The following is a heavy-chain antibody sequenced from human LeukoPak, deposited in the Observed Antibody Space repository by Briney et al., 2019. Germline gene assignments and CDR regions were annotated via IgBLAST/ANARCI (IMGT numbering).Heavy chain of an antibody. CDR1: GFTFSSYG. J-gene: IGHJ6*02. Sequence: GRSLRLSCAASGFTFSSYGMHWVRQAPGKGLEWVVVIWYDGSDKYYADSVKGRFTISRDNSKNTLYLQMNSLRAEDTAVYYCARAYSSSWAPYGMDVWGQGTTVTVSS. V-gene: IGHV3-33*01. CDR3: ARAYSSSWAPYGMDV. D-gene: IGHD6-13*01. CDR2: IWYDGSDK.